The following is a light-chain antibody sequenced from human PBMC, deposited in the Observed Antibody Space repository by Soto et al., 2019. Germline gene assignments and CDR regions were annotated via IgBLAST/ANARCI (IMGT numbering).Light chain of an antibody. CDR2: DAS. CDR3: QHYTTYWT. V-gene: IGKV1-5*01. CDR1: QGISRW. J-gene: IGKJ1*01. Sequence: DIPMTQSPSTLSASLGDRVIITCRASQGISRWLAWYHPRPCKAPKLLIYDASTLHSGVSSRFSGSRSGTEFTLTIRSLKPNDSATYYCQHYTTYWTFGQGTKVDIK.